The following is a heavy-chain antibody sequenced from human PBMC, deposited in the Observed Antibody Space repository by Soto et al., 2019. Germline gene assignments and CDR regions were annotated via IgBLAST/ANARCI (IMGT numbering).Heavy chain of an antibody. Sequence: QVQLVQSGAEVKKPGSSVKVSYKASGGTFSSYAISWVRQAPGQGLEWMGGIIPIFGTANYAQKFQGRVTITADESTSTAYMELSSLRSEDTAVYYCARSLYCSGGSCYINFDYWGQGTLVTVSS. CDR1: GGTFSSYA. D-gene: IGHD2-15*01. V-gene: IGHV1-69*01. J-gene: IGHJ4*02. CDR2: IIPIFGTA. CDR3: ARSLYCSGGSCYINFDY.